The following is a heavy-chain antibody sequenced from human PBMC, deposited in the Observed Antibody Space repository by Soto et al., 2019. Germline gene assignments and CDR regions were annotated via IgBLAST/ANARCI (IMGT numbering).Heavy chain of an antibody. CDR1: GGTFSSYT. J-gene: IGHJ6*03. CDR3: ASGPRPAAMDYYYMDV. CDR2: IIPILGIA. D-gene: IGHD2-2*01. V-gene: IGHV1-69*02. Sequence: QVQLVQSGAEVKKPGSSVKVSCKASGGTFSSYTISWVRQAPGQGLEWMGRIIPILGIANYAQKFQGRVTITADKSTNTAYMELSSLKSEDTAVYYCASGPRPAAMDYYYMDVWGKGTTVTVSS.